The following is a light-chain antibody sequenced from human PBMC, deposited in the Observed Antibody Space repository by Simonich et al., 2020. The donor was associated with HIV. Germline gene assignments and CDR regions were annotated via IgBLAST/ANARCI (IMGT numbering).Light chain of an antibody. CDR2: WAS. CDR1: KSVLYSSNNKNY. CDR3: QQYYSTPLT. J-gene: IGKJ4*01. V-gene: IGKV4-1*01. Sequence: DIVMTQSPDSLAVSLGERATIHCKSSKSVLYSSNNKNYLAWYQQKPGKPPNLLIYWASTRESGVPDRCSGSGSGTDFTLTSSSLQAEDVAVYYCQQYYSTPLTFGGGTKVEIK.